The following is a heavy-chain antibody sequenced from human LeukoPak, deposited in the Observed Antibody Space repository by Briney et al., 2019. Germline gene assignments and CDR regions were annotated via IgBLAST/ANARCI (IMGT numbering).Heavy chain of an antibody. CDR1: GGSFSGYY. CDR3: ARAWCSSTSCLDY. Sequence: SETLSLTCAVYGGSFSGYYWSWIRQPPGKGLEWIGEINHSGSTNYNLSLKSRVTISVDTSKNQFSLKLSSVTAADTAVYYCARAWCSSTSCLDYWGQGTLVTVSS. CDR2: INHSGST. J-gene: IGHJ4*02. V-gene: IGHV4-34*01. D-gene: IGHD2-2*01.